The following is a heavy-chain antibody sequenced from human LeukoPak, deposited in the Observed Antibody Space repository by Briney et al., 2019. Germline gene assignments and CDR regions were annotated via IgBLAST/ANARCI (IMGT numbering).Heavy chain of an antibody. CDR3: ARGLYDSSGYHNFNWFDP. D-gene: IGHD3-22*01. CDR1: GGSFSGYY. V-gene: IGHV4-34*01. J-gene: IGHJ5*02. Sequence: SETLSLTCAVYGGSFSGYYWSWIRQPPGKGLEWIGEINHSGSTNYNPSLKSRVTISVDTSKNQFSLKLSSVTAADTAVYYCARGLYDSSGYHNFNWFDPWGQGTLVTVSS. CDR2: INHSGST.